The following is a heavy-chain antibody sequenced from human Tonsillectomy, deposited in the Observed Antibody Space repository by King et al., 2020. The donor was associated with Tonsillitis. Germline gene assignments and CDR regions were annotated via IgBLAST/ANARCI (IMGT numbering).Heavy chain of an antibody. CDR1: GFTFSSYS. V-gene: IGHV3-48*01. CDR2: SSSSSSSI. D-gene: IGHD6-19*01. CDR3: ARAAVAGNNHFDY. Sequence: VQLVESGGGLAQPGGSLRLSCAASGFTFSSYSMNWVRQAPGKGLVWVSYSSSSSSSIYYAESVKGRFTIARDNAKNSLYLQMNNLSAEDTAVYYCARAAVAGNNHFDYWGQGTLVTVSS. J-gene: IGHJ4*02.